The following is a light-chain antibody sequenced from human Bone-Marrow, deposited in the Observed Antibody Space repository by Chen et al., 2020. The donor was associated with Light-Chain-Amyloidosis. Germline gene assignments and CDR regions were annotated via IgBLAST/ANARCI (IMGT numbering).Light chain of an antibody. CDR3: QQYGTSPLT. J-gene: IGKJ4*01. V-gene: IGKV3-20*01. CDR1: QTISSNN. Sequence: ETVLTQSPGTLSLSPGEGANLSCRASQTISSNNLTGYQQKFGQAPRLLIYGSSSRATGIPDRFTVSGSGTDFTLTINRLEPEDYAMYYCQQYGTSPLTFGGGTKVEIK. CDR2: GSS.